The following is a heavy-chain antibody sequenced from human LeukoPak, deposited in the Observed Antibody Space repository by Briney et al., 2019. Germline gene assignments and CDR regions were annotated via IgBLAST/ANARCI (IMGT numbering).Heavy chain of an antibody. CDR2: MNPNSGNT. D-gene: IGHD3-22*01. CDR3: ARGPYYYDSSGYLPDDY. Sequence: ASVKVSCKASGYTFTSYDINWVRQATGQGLEWMGWMNPNSGNTGYAQKFQGRATMTRNTSISTAYMELSSLRSEDTAVYYCARGPYYYDSSGYLPDDYWGQGTLVTVSS. CDR1: GYTFTSYD. V-gene: IGHV1-8*01. J-gene: IGHJ4*02.